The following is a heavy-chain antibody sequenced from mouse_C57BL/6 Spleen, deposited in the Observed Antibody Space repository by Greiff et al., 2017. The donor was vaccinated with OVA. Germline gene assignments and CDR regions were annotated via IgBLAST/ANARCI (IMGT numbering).Heavy chain of an antibody. CDR2: ISSGGSYT. CDR1: GFTFSSYG. Sequence: SGGDLVKPGGSLKLSCAASGFTFSSYGMSWVRQTPDKRLEWVATISSGGSYTYYPDSVKGRFTISRDNAKNTLYLQMSSLKSEDTAMYYCARQRDYDVGYAMDCWGQGTSVTVSS. CDR3: ARQRDYDVGYAMDC. V-gene: IGHV5-6*01. D-gene: IGHD2-4*01. J-gene: IGHJ4*01.